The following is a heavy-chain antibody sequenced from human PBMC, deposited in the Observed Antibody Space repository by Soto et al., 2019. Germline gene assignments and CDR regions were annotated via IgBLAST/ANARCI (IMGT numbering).Heavy chain of an antibody. J-gene: IGHJ4*02. CDR1: GFTFSSYA. CDR3: ARDQCFGGGRSCYYFDF. CDR2: ISSNGGST. Sequence: GGSLRLSCSASGFTFSSYAMHWVRQAPGKGLEYVSAISSNGGSTYYADSVKGRFTISRDNSKNTLYLQMNSLRSDDTAVYYCARDQCFGGGRSCYYFDFWGQGTLVTVSS. D-gene: IGHD2-15*01. V-gene: IGHV3-64*04.